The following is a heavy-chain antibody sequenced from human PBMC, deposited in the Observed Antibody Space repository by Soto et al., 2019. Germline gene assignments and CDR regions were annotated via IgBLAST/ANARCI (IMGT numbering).Heavy chain of an antibody. CDR2: INPSGGST. CDR1: GYTFTSYY. Sequence: GASVKVSCKASGYTFTSYYMHCVRQSPLQWLDGMGIINPSGGSTSYAQKFQGRVTMTRDTSTSTVYMELSSLRSEDTAVYYCARDGYSYGPSIYYYYGMDVWGQGTTVTVSS. J-gene: IGHJ6*02. V-gene: IGHV1-46*01. CDR3: ARDGYSYGPSIYYYYGMDV. D-gene: IGHD5-18*01.